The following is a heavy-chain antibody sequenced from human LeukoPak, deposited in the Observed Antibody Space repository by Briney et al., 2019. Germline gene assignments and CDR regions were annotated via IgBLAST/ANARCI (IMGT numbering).Heavy chain of an antibody. V-gene: IGHV4-39*07. CDR1: GGSISSSSYY. CDR3: ARVGKKDCYYYYMDV. J-gene: IGHJ6*03. D-gene: IGHD7-27*01. CDR2: IYYSGST. Sequence: SETLSFTCTVSGGSISSSSYYWGWIRQPPGKGLEWIGSIYYSGSTYYNPSLKSRVTISVDTSKNQFSLKLSSVTAADTAVYYCARVGKKDCYYYYMDVWGKGTTVTVSS.